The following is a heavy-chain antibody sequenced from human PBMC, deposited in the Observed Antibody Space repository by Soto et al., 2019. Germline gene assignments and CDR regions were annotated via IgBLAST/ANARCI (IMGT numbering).Heavy chain of an antibody. CDR3: AADLPGIAAAGSLDY. CDR1: GFTFTSSA. V-gene: IGHV1-58*01. Sequence: SVKVSCKASGFTFTSSAVQWVRQARGQRLEWIGWIVVGSGNTNYAQKFQERVTITRDMSTSTAYMELSSLRSEDTAVYYCAADLPGIAAAGSLDYWGQGTLVTVSS. J-gene: IGHJ4*02. D-gene: IGHD6-13*01. CDR2: IVVGSGNT.